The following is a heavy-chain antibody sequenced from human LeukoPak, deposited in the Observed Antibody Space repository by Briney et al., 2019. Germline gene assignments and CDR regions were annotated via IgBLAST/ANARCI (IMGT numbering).Heavy chain of an antibody. CDR2: IIPIFGTA. CDR3: ARTRYWDTAMNYYYYGMDV. D-gene: IGHD5-18*01. Sequence: ASVKVSCKASGGTFSRYAISWVRQAPGQGLEWMGGIIPIFGTANYAQKFQGRVTITADESTSTAYMELSSLRSEDTAVYYCARTRYWDTAMNYYYYGMDVWGQGTTVTVSS. J-gene: IGHJ6*02. CDR1: GGTFSRYA. V-gene: IGHV1-69*13.